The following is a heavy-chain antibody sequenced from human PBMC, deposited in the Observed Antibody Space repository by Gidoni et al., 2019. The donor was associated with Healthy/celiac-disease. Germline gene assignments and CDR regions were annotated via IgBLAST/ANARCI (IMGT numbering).Heavy chain of an antibody. D-gene: IGHD6-13*01. CDR2: IYHSGST. CDR1: GGPISSSNW. V-gene: IGHV4-4*02. Sequence: QVQLQESGPGLVKPSGTLSLTCAVAGGPISSSNWGSWVRPPPGKGLEWIGEIYHSGSTNYNPSLKSRVTISVDKSKNQFSLKLSSVTAADTAVYYCARDLGAAAGTDYWGQGTLVTVSS. J-gene: IGHJ4*02. CDR3: ARDLGAAAGTDY.